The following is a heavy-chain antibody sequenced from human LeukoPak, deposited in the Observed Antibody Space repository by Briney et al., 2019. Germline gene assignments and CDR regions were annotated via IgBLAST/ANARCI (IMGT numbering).Heavy chain of an antibody. D-gene: IGHD3-22*01. Sequence: SETLSLTCTVSGGSISSGGYYWSWIRQHPGKGLEWIGYIYYSGSTYYNPSLKSRVTISVDTSKNHFSLKLSSVTAADTAVYYCARAYDSSGYYSKRDNYFDYWGQGTLVTVSS. J-gene: IGHJ4*02. V-gene: IGHV4-31*03. CDR2: IYYSGST. CDR3: ARAYDSSGYYSKRDNYFDY. CDR1: GGSISSGGYY.